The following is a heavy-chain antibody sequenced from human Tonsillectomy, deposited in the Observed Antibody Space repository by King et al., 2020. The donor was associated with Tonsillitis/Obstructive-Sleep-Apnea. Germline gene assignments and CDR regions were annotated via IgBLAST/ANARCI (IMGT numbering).Heavy chain of an antibody. D-gene: IGHD3-3*01. V-gene: IGHV3-11*06. CDR3: ARDQHDFWSSELCYGMDV. J-gene: IGHJ6*02. Sequence: VQLVESGGGLVKPGGSLRLSCAASGFTFSDYYMSWIRQAPGKGLEWVSYISIRSSYTNYVDSVKGRFTISRDNAKNSLYLQMNSLRAEDTAVYYCARDQHDFWSSELCYGMDVWSQGTTVT. CDR2: ISIRSSYT. CDR1: GFTFSDYY.